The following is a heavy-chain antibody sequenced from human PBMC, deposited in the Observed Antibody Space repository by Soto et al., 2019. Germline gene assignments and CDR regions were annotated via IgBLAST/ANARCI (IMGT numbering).Heavy chain of an antibody. CDR1: GYTFTGHY. CDR2: IGPESGAT. V-gene: IGHV1-2*02. Sequence: ASVKVSCKASGYTFTGHYIHWVRQAPEQGPEWMGEIGPESGATRYAQKFQGRVTMAMDMSITTVYMELSNLSPDDTAVYYCGRGRSGQIVVFYWAQGTPVTVSS. D-gene: IGHD5-12*01. J-gene: IGHJ4*02. CDR3: GRGRSGQIVVFY.